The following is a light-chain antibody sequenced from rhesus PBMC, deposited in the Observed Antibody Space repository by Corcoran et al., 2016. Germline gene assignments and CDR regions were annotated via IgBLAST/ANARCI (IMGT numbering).Light chain of an antibody. CDR1: SSDIGGYNR. J-gene: IGLJ1*01. Sequence: QAALTQSPSVSGSPGQSVTISCTGTSSDIGGYNRVSWYQQHPGKAPKLMLYEVTKRPSGVSDRFSGSKSGNTASLTISGLQAEDEADYYCSSYASSSAYIVGAGTRLTVL. CDR3: SSYASSSAYI. CDR2: EVT. V-gene: IGLV2-13*02.